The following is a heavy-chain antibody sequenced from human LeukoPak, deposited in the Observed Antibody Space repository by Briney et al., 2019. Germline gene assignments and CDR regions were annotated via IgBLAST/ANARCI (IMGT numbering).Heavy chain of an antibody. D-gene: IGHD6-25*01. CDR1: GGSISSSSYC. J-gene: IGHJ4*02. CDR3: AQTTSSGT. Sequence: SETLSLTCTVSGGSISSSSYCWGWIRQPPVKGLEWIGSICYSGSTYYNPSLKSRFTISEDTSKNQFSLKLSSVTAADTAIYYCAQTTSSGTWGQGTLVTVSA. CDR2: ICYSGST. V-gene: IGHV4-39*01.